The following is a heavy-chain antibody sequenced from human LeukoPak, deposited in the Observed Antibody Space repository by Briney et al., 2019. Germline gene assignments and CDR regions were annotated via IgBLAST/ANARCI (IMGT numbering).Heavy chain of an antibody. Sequence: ASVKVSCKASGYTFTSYGISWVRQAPGQGLEWMGWISAYNGNTNYAQKLQGRVTMTTDTFTSTAYMELRSLRSDDTAVYYCAREYSGYDPLDYWGQGTLVTVSS. D-gene: IGHD5-12*01. CDR2: ISAYNGNT. CDR1: GYTFTSYG. V-gene: IGHV1-18*04. CDR3: AREYSGYDPLDY. J-gene: IGHJ4*02.